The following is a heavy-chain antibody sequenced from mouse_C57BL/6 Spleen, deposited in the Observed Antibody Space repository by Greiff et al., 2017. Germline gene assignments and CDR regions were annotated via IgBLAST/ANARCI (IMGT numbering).Heavy chain of an antibody. CDR2: IDPATGNT. V-gene: IGHV14-3*01. CDR3: AREGNWGYYFGY. CDR1: GFNIKNTY. Sequence: EVQLQESVAELVRPGASVKLSCTASGFNIKNTYMHWVKQRPEQGLEWIGRIDPATGNTKYAPKFPGKATITADTSSTTAYLQLSSLTTEDTAIYYCAREGNWGYYFGYWGQGTTLTVSS. D-gene: IGHD4-1*01. J-gene: IGHJ2*01.